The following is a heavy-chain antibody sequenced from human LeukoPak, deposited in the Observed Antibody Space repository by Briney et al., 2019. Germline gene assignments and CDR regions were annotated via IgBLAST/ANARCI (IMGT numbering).Heavy chain of an antibody. D-gene: IGHD3-9*01. CDR3: AKDPTLRYDILTGYCFDI. Sequence: GSLRLSCAASGFTVSSNYMSWVRQAPGKGLEGVSVIYSGGSTYYADSVKGRFTISRDNSKNTLYLQMNSLRAEDTAVYYCAKDPTLRYDILTGYCFDIWGQGTMVTVSS. J-gene: IGHJ3*02. CDR2: IYSGGST. V-gene: IGHV3-66*01. CDR1: GFTVSSNY.